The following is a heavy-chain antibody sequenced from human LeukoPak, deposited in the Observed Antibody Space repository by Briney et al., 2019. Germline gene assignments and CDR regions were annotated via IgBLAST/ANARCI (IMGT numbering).Heavy chain of an antibody. CDR1: GGSISSYY. CDR3: VRDMKGADYSNYYDY. CDR2: IYYSGST. J-gene: IGHJ4*02. V-gene: IGHV4-59*04. Sequence: SETLSLTCTVSGGSISSYYWSWIRQPPGKGLEWIGYIYYSGSTYYNPSLKSRVTISVDTSKNQFSLKLSSVTAADTAVYYCVRDMKGADYSNYYDYWGQGTLVTVSS. D-gene: IGHD4-11*01.